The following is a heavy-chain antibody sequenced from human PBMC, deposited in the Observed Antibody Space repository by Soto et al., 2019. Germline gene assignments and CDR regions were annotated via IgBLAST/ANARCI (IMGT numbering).Heavy chain of an antibody. D-gene: IGHD3-16*01. CDR1: GFTFSHSA. CDR2: IVVGSGNT. V-gene: IGHV1-58*01. J-gene: IGHJ6*02. CDR3: ARQGMITRPEYGMDV. Sequence: SVKVSCKASGFTFSHSALQWVRQARGQSLEWIGWIVVGSGNTNYAQKFQERVTISWDMSTNTAYMDLSSLRSEDTAVYYCARQGMITRPEYGMDVWGQGTTVTVSS.